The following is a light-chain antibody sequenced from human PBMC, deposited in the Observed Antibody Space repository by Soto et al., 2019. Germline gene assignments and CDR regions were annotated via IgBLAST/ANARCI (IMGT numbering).Light chain of an antibody. CDR3: QAWHSTTPVI. J-gene: IGLJ2*01. V-gene: IGLV3-1*01. CDR1: KLGDTY. Sequence: SYELTQPPSVSVPPGQTASITCSGDKLGDTYTCWYQQKPGQSPVLVIYQDGKRPSGIPERFSGSSSGNTATLTISGTQAMDEADYYCQAWHSTTPVIFGGGTKLTVL. CDR2: QDG.